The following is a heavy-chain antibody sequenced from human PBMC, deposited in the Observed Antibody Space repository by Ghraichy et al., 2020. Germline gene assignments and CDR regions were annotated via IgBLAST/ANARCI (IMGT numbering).Heavy chain of an antibody. CDR3: ARGYGSGRSYG. Sequence: LSLTCAASGFTFSSYDLTWVRQAPGKGLELVSSISSRCSTAYTDSVKGRFTISRDNANNLVHLQMNSLKDEDTAMYYCARGYGSGRSYGWGQGTLVTVSS. CDR2: ISSRCST. D-gene: IGHD3-10*01. J-gene: IGHJ4*02. V-gene: IGHV3-69-1*01. CDR1: GFTFSSYD.